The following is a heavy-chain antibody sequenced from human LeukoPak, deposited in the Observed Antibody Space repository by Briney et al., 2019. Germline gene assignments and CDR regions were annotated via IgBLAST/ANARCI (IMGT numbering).Heavy chain of an antibody. CDR2: ISYDGSNK. CDR3: ARDWAGTGAVDY. V-gene: IGHV3-30-3*01. Sequence: GGSLRLSCAASGFTFISYAMHWVRQAPGKGLEWVAVISYDGSNKYYADSVKGRFTISRDNSKNTLYLQMNSLRAEGTAVYYCARDWAGTGAVDYWGQGTLVTVSS. CDR1: GFTFISYA. D-gene: IGHD3-10*01. J-gene: IGHJ4*02.